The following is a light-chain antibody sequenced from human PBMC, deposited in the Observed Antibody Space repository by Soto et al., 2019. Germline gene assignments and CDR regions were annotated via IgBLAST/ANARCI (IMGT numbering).Light chain of an antibody. CDR2: DTS. Sequence: EIVLTQSPATLSLSPGERATLSCRASQSVITYLAWCQQKPGQAPRLLIYDTSSRATGIPARFTGSGSGTDFTLTISSLEPEDFAVYYCQQRGNWPLTFGGGTKVEIK. J-gene: IGKJ4*01. CDR1: QSVITY. CDR3: QQRGNWPLT. V-gene: IGKV3-11*01.